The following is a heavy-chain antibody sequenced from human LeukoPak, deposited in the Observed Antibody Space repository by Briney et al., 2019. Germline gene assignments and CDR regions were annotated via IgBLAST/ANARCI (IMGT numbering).Heavy chain of an antibody. J-gene: IGHJ4*02. CDR2: ISSSSSYI. CDR3: ARVGSRGYSYGYYGD. CDR1: GFTFRSYS. Sequence: GGSLRLSCAASGFTFRSYSMNWVRQAPGKGLEWVSSISSSSSYIYYADSVKGRFTISRDNAKNSLYLQMNSLRGEDTAVYYCARVGSRGYSYGYYGDWGQGSLATV. V-gene: IGHV3-21*01. D-gene: IGHD5-18*01.